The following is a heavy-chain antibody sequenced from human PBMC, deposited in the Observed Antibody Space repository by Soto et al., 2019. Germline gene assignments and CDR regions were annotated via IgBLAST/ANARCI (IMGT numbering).Heavy chain of an antibody. CDR3: ARALSGPYDTSGYYDY. V-gene: IGHV4-59*01. CDR1: GDSITTYY. CDR2: IHYTGYT. J-gene: IGHJ4*02. Sequence: SETLSLTCLVSGDSITTYYWTWIRQPPGKGLEWLGCIHYTGYTNYSPSLQSRVTMSVDPSKNHFSLSLTSVTAVDTAVYYCARALSGPYDTSGYYDYWGQGILVTVSS. D-gene: IGHD3-22*01.